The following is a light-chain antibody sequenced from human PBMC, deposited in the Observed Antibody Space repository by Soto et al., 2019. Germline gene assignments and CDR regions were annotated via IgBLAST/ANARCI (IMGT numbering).Light chain of an antibody. CDR1: SSDVGGHNF. CDR3: SSYTSITTFYV. Sequence: QSALTQPASVSGSPGQSITIPCTGTSSDVGGHNFVSWYQHHPGKAPKLMIYDVTNRPSGVSDRFSGSKSGNTAPLTISGLQAEDEADYFCSSYTSITTFYVFGTGTKLTVL. CDR2: DVT. V-gene: IGLV2-14*03. J-gene: IGLJ1*01.